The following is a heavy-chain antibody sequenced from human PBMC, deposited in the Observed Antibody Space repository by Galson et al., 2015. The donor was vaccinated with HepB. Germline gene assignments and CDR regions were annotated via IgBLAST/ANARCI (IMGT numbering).Heavy chain of an antibody. V-gene: IGHV1-18*01. CDR2: ISPYNGNT. J-gene: IGHJ6*03. CDR3: ATGIAAAGYYYYYMDV. D-gene: IGHD6-13*01. CDR1: GYTFTSYG. Sequence: SVKVSCKASGYTFTSYGISWVRQAPGQGLEWMGWISPYNGNTNYAQKLQGRVTMTEDTSTDTAYMELSSLRSEDTAVYYCATGIAAAGYYYYYMDVWGKGTTVTVSS.